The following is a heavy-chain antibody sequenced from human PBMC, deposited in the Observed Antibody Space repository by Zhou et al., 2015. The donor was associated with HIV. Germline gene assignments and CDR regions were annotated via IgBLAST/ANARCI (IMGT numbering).Heavy chain of an antibody. Sequence: QVQLVQSGGGVVQPGRSLRVSCAASGFTFSNYGIHWVRQAPGKGLEWVAVISYDGNNKYYGDSVKGRSTISRDNSKNTLYLQMNSLRPEDTAVYYCAKESLRRQWLPRGYFDDWGQGTLVTVSS. CDR2: ISYDGNNK. CDR1: GFTFSNYG. CDR3: AKESLRRQWLPRGYFDD. J-gene: IGHJ4*02. D-gene: IGHD6-19*01. V-gene: IGHV3-30*18.